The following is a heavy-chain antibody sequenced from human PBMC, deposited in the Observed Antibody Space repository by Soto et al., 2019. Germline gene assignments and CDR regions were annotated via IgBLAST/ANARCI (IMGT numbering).Heavy chain of an antibody. CDR2: IYYSGST. V-gene: IGHV4-59*08. Sequence: SETLSLTCTVSGGSISSYYWSSIRQPPGKGLEWIGYIYYSGSTNYNPSLKSRVTISVDTSKNQFSLKLSSVTAADTAVYYCAIQYYDFWSGRSAYFDYWGQGTLVTVS. CDR3: AIQYYDFWSGRSAYFDY. CDR1: GGSISSYY. J-gene: IGHJ4*02. D-gene: IGHD3-3*01.